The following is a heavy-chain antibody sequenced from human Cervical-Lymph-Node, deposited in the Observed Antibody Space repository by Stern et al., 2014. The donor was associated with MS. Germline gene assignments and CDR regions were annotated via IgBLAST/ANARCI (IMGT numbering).Heavy chain of an antibody. CDR3: AKDGDKTAYGMDV. D-gene: IGHD2-21*02. CDR2: IWHDGSNK. V-gene: IGHV3-33*06. CDR1: GFTFRSHG. Sequence: VQLVQSGGGVVQPGRSLRLSCVASGFTFRSHGMHWVRQAPGKGLEWLAVIWHDGSNKYYADSVKGRFTISRDNSKNTLFLQMNSLRAEDTAIYYCAKDGDKTAYGMDVWGQGTTVTVSS. J-gene: IGHJ6*02.